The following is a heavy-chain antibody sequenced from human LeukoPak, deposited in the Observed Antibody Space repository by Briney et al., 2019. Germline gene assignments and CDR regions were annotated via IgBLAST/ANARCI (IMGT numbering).Heavy chain of an antibody. Sequence: GGSLRLSCAASGFTFSDYYMSWIRQAPGKGLEWVSYISSSGSTIYYADSVKGRFTISRDNAKNSLYLQMNSLRAEDTAVYYCARDLMVIYYYMDVWGKGTTVTVSS. CDR2: ISSSGSTI. CDR3: ARDLMVIYYYMDV. J-gene: IGHJ6*03. CDR1: GFTFSDYY. V-gene: IGHV3-11*04. D-gene: IGHD3-22*01.